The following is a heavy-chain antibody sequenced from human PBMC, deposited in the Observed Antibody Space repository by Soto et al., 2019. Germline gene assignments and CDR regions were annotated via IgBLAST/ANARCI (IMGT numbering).Heavy chain of an antibody. J-gene: IGHJ6*03. CDR2: INPNSGGT. CDR3: ARDGCSSSYHHYFIYV. CDR1: GYTFTGYY. D-gene: IGHD6-6*01. Sequence: ASVKVSCKASGYTFTGYYMHWVRQAPGQGLEWMGWINPNSGGTNYAQKFQGWVTMTRDTSISTAYMELSRLRSDDTAVYYCARDGCSSSYHHYFIYVSAKGTTVTGSS. V-gene: IGHV1-2*04.